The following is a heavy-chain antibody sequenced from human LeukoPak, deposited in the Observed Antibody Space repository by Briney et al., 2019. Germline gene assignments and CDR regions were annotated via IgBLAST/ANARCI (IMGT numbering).Heavy chain of an antibody. V-gene: IGHV3-48*01. J-gene: IGHJ4*02. CDR2: ITSSSSTM. D-gene: IGHD3-22*01. CDR3: ARKSGSSGYPFDY. CDR1: GFTFSSYA. Sequence: PGGSLRLSCAASGFTFSSYAMSWVRQAPGQGLEWVSYITSSSSTMYYADAVKGRFAISRDNAKNSLCLQMNSLRAEDTAVYYCARKSGSSGYPFDYWGQGTLVTVSS.